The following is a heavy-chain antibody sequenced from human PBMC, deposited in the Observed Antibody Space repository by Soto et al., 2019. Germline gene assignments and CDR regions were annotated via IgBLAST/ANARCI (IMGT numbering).Heavy chain of an antibody. CDR3: ARLRPGGHPTEHWFDR. D-gene: IGHD2-15*01. J-gene: IGHJ5*02. Sequence: PSETLSLTCTVSGASINSYYWSWIRQPPGKGLEWIGYIFYSGNTDYNPSLKSRVTLSLDTSNNRISLRLSSVTAADTAVYYCARLRPGGHPTEHWFDRWGQGXLVTVYS. CDR1: GASINSYY. V-gene: IGHV4-59*01. CDR2: IFYSGNT.